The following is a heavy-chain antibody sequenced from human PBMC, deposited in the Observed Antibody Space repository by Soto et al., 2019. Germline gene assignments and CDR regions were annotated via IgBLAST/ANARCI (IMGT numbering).Heavy chain of an antibody. D-gene: IGHD3-22*01. V-gene: IGHV1-18*01. CDR2: IITYNGNT. J-gene: IGHJ4*02. CDR1: GYTFTSYG. CDR3: ARGYYYDGSGYSH. Sequence: ASVKVSCKASGYTFTSYGISWVRQAPGQGLEWMVCIITYNGNTNYAQKLQGRVTMTTDTSTSTAYMELRSLRSDDTAVCYCARGYYYDGSGYSHWGQGTLVTVSS.